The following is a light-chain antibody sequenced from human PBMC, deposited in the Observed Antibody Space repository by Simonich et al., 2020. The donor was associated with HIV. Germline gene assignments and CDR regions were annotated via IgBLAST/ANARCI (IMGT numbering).Light chain of an antibody. J-gene: IGKJ1*01. Sequence: DIVMTQSPDSLAVSLGERATINCKSSQSVLYSSNHKNYLAWYQQKPGQPPKLLIYWASTRESGVPDRFSASGSGTDFTLTISSLQAEDVAVYYCQQYYSTPPTFGQGTKVEIK. V-gene: IGKV4-1*01. CDR1: QSVLYSSNHKNY. CDR3: QQYYSTPPT. CDR2: WAS.